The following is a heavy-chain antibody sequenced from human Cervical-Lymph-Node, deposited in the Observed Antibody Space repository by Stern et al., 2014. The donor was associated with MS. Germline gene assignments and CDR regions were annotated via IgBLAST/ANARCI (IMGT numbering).Heavy chain of an antibody. D-gene: IGHD6-6*01. CDR1: GFTFSNYW. J-gene: IGHJ4*02. CDR2: INSDGSST. CDR3: VSGYDSNSSGGY. Sequence: VQLVESGGGFVQPGGSLRLSCAASGFTFSNYWIHWVRQAPGKGLVWVSYINSDGSSTGYADSVKGRFTVSRDNAKNTLYLQMSGLRADDTAVYYCVSGYDSNSSGGYWGRGTLITVSS. V-gene: IGHV3-74*02.